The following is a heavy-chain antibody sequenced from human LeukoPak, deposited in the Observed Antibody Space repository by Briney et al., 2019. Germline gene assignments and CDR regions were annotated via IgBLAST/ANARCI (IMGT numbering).Heavy chain of an antibody. J-gene: IGHJ6*03. Sequence: SETLSLTCTVSSGSITSNSYYWGWIRQPPGKGLEWIGSIYYSGTTYYNPSLKSRVTISIDTSKNQFSLKLSSVTAADTAVYYCARGHYMDVWGKGTTVTVSS. V-gene: IGHV4-39*07. CDR3: ARGHYMDV. CDR1: SGSITSNSYY. CDR2: IYYSGTT.